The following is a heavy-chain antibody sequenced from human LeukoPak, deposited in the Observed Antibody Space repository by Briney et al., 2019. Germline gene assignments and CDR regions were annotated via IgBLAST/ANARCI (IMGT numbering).Heavy chain of an antibody. CDR2: IIPIFGTA. CDR1: GGTFSSYA. J-gene: IGHJ4*02. CDR3: ASFFSGDSTRLGYCSSTSC. V-gene: IGHV1-69*01. Sequence: ASVKVSCKASGGTFSSYAISWVRQAPGQGVEWMGGIIPIFGTANYAQKFQGRVTITADESTSTAYMELSSLRSEDTAVYYCASFFSGDSTRLGYCSSTSCWVQGTLITVS. D-gene: IGHD2-2*01.